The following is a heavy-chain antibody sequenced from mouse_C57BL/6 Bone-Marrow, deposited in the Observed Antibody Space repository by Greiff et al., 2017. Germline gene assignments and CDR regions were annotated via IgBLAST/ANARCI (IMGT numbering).Heavy chain of an antibody. CDR3: ASRGY. CDR2: IYPRSGNT. D-gene: IGHD3-1*01. Sequence: VQLQQSGAELARPGASVKLSCTASGYTFTSYGISWVKQRTGQGLEWIGEIYPRSGNTYYTEKFKGKATLTADKPSSTASMELRSLTSEDSAVYFCASRGYGGRGTALTV. V-gene: IGHV1-81*01. CDR1: GYTFTSYG. J-gene: IGHJ2*01.